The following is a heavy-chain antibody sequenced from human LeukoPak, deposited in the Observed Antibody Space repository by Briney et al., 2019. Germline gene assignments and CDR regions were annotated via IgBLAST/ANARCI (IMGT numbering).Heavy chain of an antibody. D-gene: IGHD5-12*01. CDR2: IKQDGSEN. J-gene: IGHJ4*02. V-gene: IGHV3-7*01. CDR3: ARNTRLGGYDC. Sequence: GGSLRLSCAASGFTFSNYWMSWVRQAPGKGLEWVANIKQDGSENYYVDSVKGRFTISRDNAKNSLYLQMNSLGAEDTAVYYCARNTRLGGYDCWGQGTLVTVSS. CDR1: GFTFSNYW.